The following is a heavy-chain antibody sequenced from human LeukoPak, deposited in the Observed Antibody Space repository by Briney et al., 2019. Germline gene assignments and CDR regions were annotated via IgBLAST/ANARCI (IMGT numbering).Heavy chain of an antibody. Sequence: SETLSLTCTVSGGSISSYYWSWIRQPPGKGLEWIGYIYYSGSTNYNPSLKSRVPISVDTSKNQFSLKLSSVTAADTAVYYCARRIRWLDYWGQGTLVTVSS. CDR1: GGSISSYY. CDR2: IYYSGST. CDR3: ARRIRWLDY. J-gene: IGHJ4*02. V-gene: IGHV4-59*08. D-gene: IGHD5-12*01.